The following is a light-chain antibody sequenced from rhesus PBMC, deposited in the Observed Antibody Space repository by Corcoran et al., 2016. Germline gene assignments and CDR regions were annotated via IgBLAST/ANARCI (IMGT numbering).Light chain of an antibody. J-gene: IGKJ2*01. CDR3: QQYNNRPYR. CDR2: KAS. Sequence: DIQMTQSPSSLSASVGDTVTITCRASQAISSWLAWYQQTPGKAPNLLIYKASSLQGGVPSRLSGSGSSTDFTLTISILQSEDVATYYCQQYNNRPYRFGQGTKVEIK. CDR1: QAISSW. V-gene: IGKV1-22*01.